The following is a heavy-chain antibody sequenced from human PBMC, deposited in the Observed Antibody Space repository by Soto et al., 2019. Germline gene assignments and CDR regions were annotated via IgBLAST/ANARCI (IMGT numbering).Heavy chain of an antibody. CDR2: ISYDGSNK. Sequence: QVQLVESGGGVVQPGRSLRLSCAASGFTFSSYAMHWVRQAPGKGLEWVAVISYDGSNKYYADSVKGRFTISRDNSKNTLYLQMNSLRAEDTAVYYCARVYGAYYDFWSGYYGLGYWGQGTLVTVSS. V-gene: IGHV3-30-3*01. D-gene: IGHD3-3*01. CDR3: ARVYGAYYDFWSGYYGLGY. J-gene: IGHJ4*02. CDR1: GFTFSSYA.